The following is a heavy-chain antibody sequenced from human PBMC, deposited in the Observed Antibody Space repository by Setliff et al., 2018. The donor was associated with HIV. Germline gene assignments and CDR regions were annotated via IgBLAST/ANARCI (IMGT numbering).Heavy chain of an antibody. Sequence: PSETLSLTCSVSGGSIRSSYSYWVWGRQHPGGGIEWIGSFFYNGLTTYTPSLKSRVTVSADTSKNKYSLKLTSVTAADTSTYFCAAMSGGALIEPRSYFDSWGRGSLVTVSS. J-gene: IGHJ4*02. CDR2: FFYNGLT. CDR3: AAMSGGALIEPRSYFDS. V-gene: IGHV4-39*01. CDR1: GGSIRSSYSY. D-gene: IGHD2-2*01.